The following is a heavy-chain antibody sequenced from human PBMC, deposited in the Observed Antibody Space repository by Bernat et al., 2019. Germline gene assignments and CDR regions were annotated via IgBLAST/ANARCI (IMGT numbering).Heavy chain of an antibody. CDR3: ARGPLIMITFGGVIVDAFDI. J-gene: IGHJ3*02. CDR2: INHSGST. Sequence: QVQLQQWGAGLLKPSETLSLTCAVYDGSFSGYYWSWIRQPPGKGLEWIGEINHSGSTNYNPSLKSRVTKSLDTSKTQFSLKLSSVTAADTAVYYCARGPLIMITFGGVIVDAFDIWGQGTMVTVSS. V-gene: IGHV4-34*02. D-gene: IGHD3-16*02. CDR1: DGSFSGYY.